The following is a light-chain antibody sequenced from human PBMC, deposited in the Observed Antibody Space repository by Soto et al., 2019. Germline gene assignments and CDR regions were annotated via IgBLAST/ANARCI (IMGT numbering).Light chain of an antibody. J-gene: IGLJ1*01. CDR3: SSYTSSSTLV. V-gene: IGLV2-14*01. Sequence: QSARTQPAPVSGSPGQSITISCTGTSSDVGGYNYVSWYQQHPGKAPKLMIYEVSNRPSGVSNRFSGSKSGNTASLTISGLQAEDEADYYCSSYTSSSTLVFGTGTKLTVL. CDR2: EVS. CDR1: SSDVGGYNY.